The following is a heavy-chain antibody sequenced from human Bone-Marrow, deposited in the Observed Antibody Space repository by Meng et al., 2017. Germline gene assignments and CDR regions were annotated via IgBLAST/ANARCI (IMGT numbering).Heavy chain of an antibody. D-gene: IGHD2-15*01. J-gene: IGHJ4*02. Sequence: GGSLRLSCVASGFTFSSYWMSWVRQAPGKGLEWVANIKQDGSEKYYVDSVKGRFTISRDNAKNSLYLQMNSLRAEDTAVYYCARDLKPYCSGGSCYAGDYWGQGTLVTVSS. CDR1: GFTFSSYW. CDR2: IKQDGSEK. CDR3: ARDLKPYCSGGSCYAGDY. V-gene: IGHV3-7*01.